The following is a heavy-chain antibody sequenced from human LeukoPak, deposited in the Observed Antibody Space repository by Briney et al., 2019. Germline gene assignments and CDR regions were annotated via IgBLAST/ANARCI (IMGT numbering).Heavy chain of an antibody. CDR1: GFTFGGHE. Sequence: GGSLRLSCAASGFTFGGHEMNWVRQAPGKGLEWLSYISTTGSTIYYADSVKGRFTISRDNAKNSLYLQMNSLRVEDTAVYYCARADPYGDSTPDFWGQGTPVTVSS. J-gene: IGHJ4*02. CDR2: ISTTGSTI. V-gene: IGHV3-48*03. CDR3: ARADPYGDSTPDF. D-gene: IGHD4-17*01.